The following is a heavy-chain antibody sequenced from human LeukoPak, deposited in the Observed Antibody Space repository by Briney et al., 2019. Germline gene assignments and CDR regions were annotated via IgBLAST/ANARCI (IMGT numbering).Heavy chain of an antibody. D-gene: IGHD4-17*01. V-gene: IGHV4-39*01. CDR2: IYYSGST. J-gene: IGHJ4*02. Sequence: SETLSLTCTVSGGSISNTSYYWGWIRQPPGKGLEWIGSIYYSGSTYHNPSLKSRVTMSVDTSENQFSLKLSSVTAADTAVYYCARLALGTTVTVLDYFDYWGQGSLVTVSS. CDR3: ARLALGTTVTVLDYFDY. CDR1: GGSISNTSYY.